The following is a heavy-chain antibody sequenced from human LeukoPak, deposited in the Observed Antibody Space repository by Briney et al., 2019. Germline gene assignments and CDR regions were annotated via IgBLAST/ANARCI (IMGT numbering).Heavy chain of an antibody. J-gene: IGHJ5*02. D-gene: IGHD2-21*02. CDR3: ERAVVTAIPYNWFDP. CDR1: GFTFSSYG. V-gene: IGHV3-33*01. CDR2: IWYDGSNK. Sequence: PGRSLRLSCAASGFTFSSYGMHWVRQAPGKGLEWVAVIWYDGSNKNYANSVKGKVTISRDNSKNTLYLQINSLRAKDTAVYYCERAVVTAIPYNWFDPWGQGTLVTVSS.